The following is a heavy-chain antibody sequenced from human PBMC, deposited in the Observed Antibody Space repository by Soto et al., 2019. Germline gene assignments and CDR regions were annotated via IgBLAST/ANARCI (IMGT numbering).Heavy chain of an antibody. CDR1: GGSISSGGYY. V-gene: IGHV4-31*03. J-gene: IGHJ6*02. CDR3: ARDLSYYYYYGMDV. CDR2: IYYSGST. Sequence: SETLSLTCTVSGGSISSGGYYWSWIRQHPGKGLEWIGYIYYSGSTYYNPSLKSRVTISVDTSKNQFSLKLSSVTAADTAVYYRARDLSYYYYYGMDVWGQGPTVTVSS.